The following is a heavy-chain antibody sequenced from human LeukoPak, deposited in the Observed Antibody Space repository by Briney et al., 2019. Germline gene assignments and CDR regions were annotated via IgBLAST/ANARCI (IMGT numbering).Heavy chain of an antibody. J-gene: IGHJ6*02. V-gene: IGHV4-34*01. CDR3: ASEYYYYDMDV. D-gene: IGHD6-6*01. Sequence: SETLPLTCAVYGGTFSGYYWTWIRQPPGKGLEWIGEINHSGSTTYNPSLKSRVTISVDTSKNQFSLKLSSATAADTAVYYCASEYYYYDMDVWGQGTTVTVSS. CDR2: INHSGST. CDR1: GGTFSGYY.